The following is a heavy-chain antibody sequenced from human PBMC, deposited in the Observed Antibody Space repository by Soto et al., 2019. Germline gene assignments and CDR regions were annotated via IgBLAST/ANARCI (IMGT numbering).Heavy chain of an antibody. J-gene: IGHJ4*02. CDR2: ISYDGSIK. CDR3: ARNRSGYSYGYFY. CDR1: GFTFSTYA. D-gene: IGHD5-18*01. V-gene: IGHV3-30*16. Sequence: GGSLRLSCVACGFTFSTYAMHWVRQAPGKGLEWVAGISYDGSIKYYADTVKGRFTISRDNSKNTLYLQMNSLRVEDTAVYYCARNRSGYSYGYFYWGQGALVTVSS.